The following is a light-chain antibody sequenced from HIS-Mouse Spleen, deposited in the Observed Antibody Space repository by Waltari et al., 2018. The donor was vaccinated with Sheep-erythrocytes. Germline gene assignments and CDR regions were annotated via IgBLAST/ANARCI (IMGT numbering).Light chain of an antibody. CDR1: SSYVGGYNY. J-gene: IGLJ1*01. V-gene: IGLV2-11*01. Sequence: QSALTQPRSVSGSPRQSVTISCTGTSSYVGGYNYVSWYQQHPGKAPKLMIYDVSKRPSGVPDRISGSKSGNTASLTISGLQAEDEADYYCCSYAGSYNHVFATGTKVTVL. CDR2: DVS. CDR3: CSYAGSYNHV.